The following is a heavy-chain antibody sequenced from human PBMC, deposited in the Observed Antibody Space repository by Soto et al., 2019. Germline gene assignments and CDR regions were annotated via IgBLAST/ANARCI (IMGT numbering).Heavy chain of an antibody. Sequence: PGWSLRLSCAASVFSFGSYALSWVRQAPGKGLEWVSTISGSDGKTFYADSVKGRLSISRDTSQNTLYLQMNSLRADDTAIYYCARWSYLDYWGQGTRVTVSS. CDR1: VFSFGSYA. V-gene: IGHV3-23*01. CDR3: ARWSYLDY. J-gene: IGHJ4*02. CDR2: ISGSDGKT. D-gene: IGHD3-3*01.